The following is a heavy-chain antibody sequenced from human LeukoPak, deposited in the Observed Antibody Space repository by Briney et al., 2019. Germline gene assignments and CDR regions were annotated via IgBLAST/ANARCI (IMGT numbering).Heavy chain of an antibody. V-gene: IGHV3-30*18. Sequence: PGRSLRLSCAASGFTFSSYGMHWVRQAPGKGLEWVALISYDGSDKHYADSVKGRFTISRDNSKNTLYLQMSSLRAEDTAVYYCAKDATYGSGSYYNSLDYWGQGTLVTVSS. J-gene: IGHJ4*02. D-gene: IGHD3-10*01. CDR1: GFTFSSYG. CDR2: ISYDGSDK. CDR3: AKDATYGSGSYYNSLDY.